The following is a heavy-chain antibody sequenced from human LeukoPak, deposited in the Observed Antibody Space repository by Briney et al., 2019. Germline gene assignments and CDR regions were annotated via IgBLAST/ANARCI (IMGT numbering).Heavy chain of an antibody. CDR3: AWARYCSSTSCPSPYYYYYMDV. V-gene: IGHV5-51*01. J-gene: IGHJ6*03. CDR2: IYPGDSDT. CDR1: GYSFTNYW. Sequence: GESLKISCKGSGYSFTNYWIGWVRQVPGKGLEWMGIIYPGDSDTRYSPSFQGQVTISADKSISTAYLQWSSLKASDTAMYYCAWARYCSSTSCPSPYYYYYMDVWGKGTTVTVSS. D-gene: IGHD2-2*01.